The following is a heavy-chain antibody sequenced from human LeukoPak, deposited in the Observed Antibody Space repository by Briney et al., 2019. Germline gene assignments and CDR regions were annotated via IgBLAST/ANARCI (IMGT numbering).Heavy chain of an antibody. J-gene: IGHJ4*02. Sequence: GGSLRLSCAASGFTFSRYGMHWVRQAPGKGLEWVAFIENDGTNEYYADSVKGRFIISRDNSKNTLYLQMDSLRAEDTAVYYCAKDRTPSLREVDSWGQGTLVTVSS. CDR1: GFTFSRYG. CDR3: AKDRTPSLREVDS. D-gene: IGHD3-16*01. CDR2: IENDGTNE. V-gene: IGHV3-30*02.